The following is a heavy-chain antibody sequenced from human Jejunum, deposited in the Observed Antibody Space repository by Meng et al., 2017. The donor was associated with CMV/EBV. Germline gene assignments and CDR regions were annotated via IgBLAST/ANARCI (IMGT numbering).Heavy chain of an antibody. CDR3: GDFEAG. CDR2: INSDGSFT. V-gene: IGHV3-74*01. J-gene: IGHJ4*02. CDR1: GFTFSSYW. D-gene: IGHD3-3*01. Sequence: LKLSCAASGFTFSSYWMHWVRQAPGKGLVWVSSINSDGSFTPCADSVKGRFTVSRDNAKSTVYLQMNSLTVEDAAVYYCGDFEAGWGQGTLVTVSS.